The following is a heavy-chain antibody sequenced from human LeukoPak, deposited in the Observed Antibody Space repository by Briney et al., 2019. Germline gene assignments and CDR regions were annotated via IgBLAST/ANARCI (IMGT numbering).Heavy chain of an antibody. CDR1: GDSISRYY. J-gene: IGHJ5*02. V-gene: IGHV4-59*08. CDR2: VYHSGST. D-gene: IGHD6-19*01. Sequence: SESLSLTCSVSGDSISRYYWSWIRQPPGKGLEWIGYVYHSGSTNYNPSLKSRVTISVDTSKNQFSLKLGSVTAADTAVYYCARHGPLGGWHENWFDPWGQGILVTVSS. CDR3: ARHGPLGGWHENWFDP.